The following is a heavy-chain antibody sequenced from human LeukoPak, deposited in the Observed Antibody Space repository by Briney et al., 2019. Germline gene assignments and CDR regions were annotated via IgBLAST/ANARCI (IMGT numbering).Heavy chain of an antibody. CDR3: ARERFSRDGYNQYDYYYMDV. V-gene: IGHV1-46*01. J-gene: IGHJ6*03. Sequence: ASVKVSCKASGYTFTSYYMHWVRQAPRQGLEWMGIINPSGGSTSYAQKFQGRVTMTRDTSTSTVYMELSSLRSEDTAVYYCARERFSRDGYNQYDYYYMDVWGKGTTVTVSS. D-gene: IGHD5-24*01. CDR2: INPSGGST. CDR1: GYTFTSYY.